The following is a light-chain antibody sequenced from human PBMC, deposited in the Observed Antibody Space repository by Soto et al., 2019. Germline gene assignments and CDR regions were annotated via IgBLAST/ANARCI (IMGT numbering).Light chain of an antibody. CDR2: EGI. CDR1: GSDVGSYKL. J-gene: IGLJ3*02. Sequence: QSALTQPASVSASLGQSITISCTGTGSDVGSYKLVSWYQQHPGKAPKLIIFEGINRPSGVSNRFSGSKSGNTASLTISGLQAEDEADYYCCSYTGIYTFGFGGGTKLTVL. CDR3: CSYTGIYTFG. V-gene: IGLV2-14*02.